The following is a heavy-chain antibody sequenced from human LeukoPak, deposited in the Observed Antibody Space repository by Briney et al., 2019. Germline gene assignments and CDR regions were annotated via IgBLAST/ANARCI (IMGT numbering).Heavy chain of an antibody. V-gene: IGHV3-30*18. D-gene: IGHD2/OR15-2a*01. CDR1: GFTFSSYG. CDR3: AKGPLLWD. Sequence: GGSLRPSCAASGFTFSSYGMHWVRQAPGKGLEWVAVISYDGSNKYYADSVKGRFTISRDNSKNTLYLQMNSLRAEDTAVYYCAKGPLLWDWGQGTLVTVSS. CDR2: ISYDGSNK. J-gene: IGHJ4*02.